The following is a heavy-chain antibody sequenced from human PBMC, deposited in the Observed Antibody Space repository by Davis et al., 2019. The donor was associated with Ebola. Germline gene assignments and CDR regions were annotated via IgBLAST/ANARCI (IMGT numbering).Heavy chain of an antibody. V-gene: IGHV3-15*01. CDR1: GFTFSNAW. CDR2: IKSKTDGGTT. D-gene: IGHD6-13*01. Sequence: PGGSLRLSCAASGFTFSNAWMSWVRQAPGKGLEWVGRIKSKTDGGTTDYAAPVKGRFTISRDDSKNTLYLQMNSLKTEDTAVYYCTTPRRRGAAAGTDWGQGTLVTVSS. J-gene: IGHJ4*02. CDR3: TTPRRRGAAAGTD.